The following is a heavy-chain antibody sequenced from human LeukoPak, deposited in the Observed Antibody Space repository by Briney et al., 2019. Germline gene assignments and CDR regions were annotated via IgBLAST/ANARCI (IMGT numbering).Heavy chain of an antibody. CDR1: GYTFTSYA. J-gene: IGHJ5*02. Sequence: ASVKVSCKASGYTFTSYAMHWVRQAPGQRLEWMGWINAGNGNTKYSQKFQGRVTITRDTSASTAYMELSSLRSEDTAVYYCARDGKYYDILTGYSDWLDPWGQGTLVTVSS. CDR2: INAGNGNT. D-gene: IGHD3-9*01. V-gene: IGHV1-3*01. CDR3: ARDGKYYDILTGYSDWLDP.